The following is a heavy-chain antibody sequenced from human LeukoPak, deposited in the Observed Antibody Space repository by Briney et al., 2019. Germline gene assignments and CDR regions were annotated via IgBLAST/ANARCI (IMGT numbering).Heavy chain of an antibody. CDR3: AKLYGSWYYVLPDY. D-gene: IGHD6-13*01. CDR2: ISASGGST. Sequence: GGSLRLSCAASGFTFSSYAMSWVRQAPGKGLEWVSAISASGGSTHCADSVKGRFTISKDNSKNTLALQMNSLRAEDTAVYYCAKLYGSWYYVLPDYWGQGTLVTVSS. J-gene: IGHJ4*02. V-gene: IGHV3-23*01. CDR1: GFTFSSYA.